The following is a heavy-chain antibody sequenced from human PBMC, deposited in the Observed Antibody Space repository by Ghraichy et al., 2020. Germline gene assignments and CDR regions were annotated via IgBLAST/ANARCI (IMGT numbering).Heavy chain of an antibody. J-gene: IGHJ6*03. V-gene: IGHV4-59*08. CDR1: GDSISTYY. CDR3: ARHGEDSYDTGGYYYMDV. Sequence: SETLSLTCTVSGDSISTYYWSWIRQPPGKGLEWIGYIYYTGSTNYKPSLRSRVTISVDTSKNQFSLNLTSVIAADTAVYYCARHGEDSYDTGGYYYMDVWGKGATVTVSS. D-gene: IGHD3-22*01. CDR2: IYYTGST.